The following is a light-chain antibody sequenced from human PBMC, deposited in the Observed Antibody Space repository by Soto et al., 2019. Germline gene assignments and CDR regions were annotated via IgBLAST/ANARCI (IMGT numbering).Light chain of an antibody. J-gene: IGKJ1*01. Sequence: DVQMTQSPSTLSASVGDKVTITCRASQSLPSTWLAWFQQRPGKDPNVLINKGSALASGVSSRFSGSGSGTEFTLTISSLQPDDFATDFCQQYAARSPWTFGQGTRV. CDR3: QQYAARSPWT. CDR2: KGS. V-gene: IGKV1-5*03. CDR1: QSLPSTW.